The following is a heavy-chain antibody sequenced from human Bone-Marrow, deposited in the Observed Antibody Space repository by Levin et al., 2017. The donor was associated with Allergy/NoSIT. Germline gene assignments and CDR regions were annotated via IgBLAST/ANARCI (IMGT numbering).Heavy chain of an antibody. J-gene: IGHJ6*02. CDR1: GGTFSSYA. D-gene: IGHD1-26*01. V-gene: IGHV1-69*13. CDR3: ASYAWGDSGRTSGYGMDV. CDR2: IIPIFGTA. Sequence: SVKVSCKASGGTFSSYAISWVRQAPGQGLEWMGGIIPIFGTANYAQKFQGRVTITADESTSTAYMELSSLRSEDTAVYYCASYAWGDSGRTSGYGMDVWGQGTTVTVSS.